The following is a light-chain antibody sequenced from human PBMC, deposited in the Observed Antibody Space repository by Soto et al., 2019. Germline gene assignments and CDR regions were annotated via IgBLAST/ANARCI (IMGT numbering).Light chain of an antibody. Sequence: EVVLTHSPSTLSLSPVERATLSCTASHRVYTYLAWYQQKPGQAPRPLIYDASSRATGIPDRFSGRGSGTDFTLTIRRLEPEDFAVYYCQQYGSSGTFGHATTVDIK. V-gene: IGKV3-20*01. CDR2: DAS. CDR1: HRVYTY. J-gene: IGKJ1*01. CDR3: QQYGSSGT.